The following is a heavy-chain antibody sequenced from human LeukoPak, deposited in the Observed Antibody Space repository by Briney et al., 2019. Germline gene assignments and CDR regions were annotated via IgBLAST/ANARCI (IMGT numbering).Heavy chain of an antibody. V-gene: IGHV4-4*07. CDR3: ARDGNRRLLFLKNNWFDP. J-gene: IGHJ5*02. D-gene: IGHD2-21*01. CDR2: IYTSGST. CDR1: GGSISSYY. Sequence: SETLSLTCTVSGGSISSYYWCWIRQPTGKGLEWIGRIYTSGSTNYNPSLKSRVTMSVDTSKNQFSLKLSSVTAADTAVYYCARDGNRRLLFLKNNWFDPWGQGTLVTVSS.